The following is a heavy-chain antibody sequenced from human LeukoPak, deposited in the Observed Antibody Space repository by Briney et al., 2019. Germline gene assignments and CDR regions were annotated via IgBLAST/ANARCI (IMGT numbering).Heavy chain of an antibody. CDR1: GGSISSSSYF. V-gene: IGHV4-39*07. Sequence: PSETLSLTCTVSGGSISSSSYFWGWIRQPPGKGLEWIGNIYYSGSTYYSPSLKSRVTISVDTSKNQFSLKLRSVTAADTAVYYCARLGGSGSFYDNWFDPWGQGTLVTVSS. CDR3: ARLGGSGSFYDNWFDP. J-gene: IGHJ5*02. D-gene: IGHD3-10*01. CDR2: IYYSGST.